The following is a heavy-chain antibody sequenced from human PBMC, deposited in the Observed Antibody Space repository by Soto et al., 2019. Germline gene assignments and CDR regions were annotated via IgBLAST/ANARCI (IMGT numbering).Heavy chain of an antibody. D-gene: IGHD6-6*01. V-gene: IGHV1-18*04. CDR1: GYRFSTYG. CDR3: ARERYVATRHSHYDS. CDR2: TSTNNDDR. Sequence: ASVKVSCKASGYRFSTYGINWVRQAPGQGPEWLGWTSTNNDDRNYAQKLRGRVTFTTDTSTSTAYMELRSLISDDAAVYFCARERYVATRHSHYDSWGQGTQVTVSS. J-gene: IGHJ4*02.